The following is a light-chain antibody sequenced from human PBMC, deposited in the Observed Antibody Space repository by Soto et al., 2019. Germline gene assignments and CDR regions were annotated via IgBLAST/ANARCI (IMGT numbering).Light chain of an antibody. CDR3: QQHNNWPRT. Sequence: EIVLTQSPATLSLSPGERVTLSCRASQSVGTYLAWYQQKPGQAPRLLVSDASTRATGIPVRFSGSGSGTEFTLTISSLQSEDFAIYYCQQHNNWPRTFGQGNKVDIK. CDR2: DAS. CDR1: QSVGTY. J-gene: IGKJ1*01. V-gene: IGKV3-15*01.